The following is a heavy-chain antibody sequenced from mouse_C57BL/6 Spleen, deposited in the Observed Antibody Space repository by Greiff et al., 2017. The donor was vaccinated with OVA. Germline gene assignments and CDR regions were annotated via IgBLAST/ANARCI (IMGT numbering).Heavy chain of an antibody. CDR1: GYTFTDYY. Sequence: EVQLQQSGPELVKPGASVKISCKASGYTFTDYYMNWVKQSHGKSLEWIGDINPNNGGTSYNQKFKGKATLTVDKSSSTAYMELRSLTSEDSAVYYCAASYSNYAWFAYWGQGTLVTVSA. J-gene: IGHJ3*01. CDR2: INPNNGGT. CDR3: AASYSNYAWFAY. V-gene: IGHV1-26*01. D-gene: IGHD2-5*01.